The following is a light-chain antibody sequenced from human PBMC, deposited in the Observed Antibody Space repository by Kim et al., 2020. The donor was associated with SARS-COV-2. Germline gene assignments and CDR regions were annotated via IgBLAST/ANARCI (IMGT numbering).Light chain of an antibody. CDR2: AAS. V-gene: IGKV1-8*01. Sequence: AIRMTQSPSSFSASTGDRVTITCRASQGISSYLAWYQQKPGKAPKLLIYAASTLQSGVPSRLSGSGSGTDFTLTISCLQSEDFATYYWQQYYSYPRTFGQGTKLEI. CDR1: QGISSY. J-gene: IGKJ2*01. CDR3: QQYYSYPRT.